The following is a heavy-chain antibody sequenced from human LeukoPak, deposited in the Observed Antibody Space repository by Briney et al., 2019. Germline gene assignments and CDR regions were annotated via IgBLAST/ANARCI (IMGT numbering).Heavy chain of an antibody. D-gene: IGHD6-13*01. CDR3: AKGGSYSSSLVPDY. J-gene: IGHJ4*02. Sequence: GGSLRLSCAASGFTFSSYGMHWVRQAPGKGLEWVAFIRYDGSNKYYADSVKGRFTISRDNSKNTLYLQMNSLRAEDTAVYYCAKGGSYSSSLVPDYWGQGTLVTVSS. V-gene: IGHV3-30*02. CDR1: GFTFSSYG. CDR2: IRYDGSNK.